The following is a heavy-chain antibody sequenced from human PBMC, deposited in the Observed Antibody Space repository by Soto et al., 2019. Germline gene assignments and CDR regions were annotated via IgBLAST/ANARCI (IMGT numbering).Heavy chain of an antibody. V-gene: IGHV3-23*01. D-gene: IGHD4-17*01. Sequence: PGGSLRLSCAASGFTFRNYAMSWVRQAPGAGPEWVSGISGSGGRTYYADSVKGRFTISRDNSNNALFLQMNSLRAEDTALHYCAKDPNGDYVGAFDIWGRGTMVTVSS. CDR1: GFTFRNYA. J-gene: IGHJ3*02. CDR2: ISGSGGRT. CDR3: AKDPNGDYVGAFDI.